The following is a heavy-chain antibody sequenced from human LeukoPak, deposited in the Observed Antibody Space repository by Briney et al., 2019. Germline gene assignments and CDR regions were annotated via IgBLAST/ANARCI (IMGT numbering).Heavy chain of an antibody. CDR1: GFTFGDYA. Sequence: GGSLRLSCTASGFTFGDYAMSWFRQAPGKGLEWVGFIRSKAYGGTTEYAASVKGRFTISRDDSKSIAYLQMNSLKTEDTAVYYCTSLHGIVGARAPPIWGQGTMVTVSS. CDR3: TSLHGIVGARAPPI. V-gene: IGHV3-49*03. D-gene: IGHD1-26*01. J-gene: IGHJ3*02. CDR2: IRSKAYGGTT.